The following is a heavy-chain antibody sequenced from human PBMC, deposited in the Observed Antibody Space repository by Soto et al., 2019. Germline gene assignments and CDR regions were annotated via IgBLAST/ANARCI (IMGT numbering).Heavy chain of an antibody. Sequence: LSCAASGFTFSNAWMNWVRQAPGKGLEWVGRIKSKTDGGTTDYAAPVKGRFTISRDDSKNTLYLQMNSLKTEDTAVYYCSTAEYYDSRGYYSDYWGQGALVTVSS. D-gene: IGHD3-22*01. CDR3: STAEYYDSRGYYSDY. V-gene: IGHV3-15*07. J-gene: IGHJ4*02. CDR2: IKSKTDGGTT. CDR1: GFTFSNAW.